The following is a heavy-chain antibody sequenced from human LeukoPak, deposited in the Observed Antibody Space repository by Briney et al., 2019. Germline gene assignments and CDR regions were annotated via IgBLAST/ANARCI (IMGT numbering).Heavy chain of an antibody. D-gene: IGHD6-19*01. J-gene: IGHJ4*02. CDR3: ARLKGRGYSSGWYEDY. Sequence: PSETLSLTCAVYGGSFSGYYWSWIRQPPGKGLEWIGEIIHSGRTNYNPSLKSRVTISADTSKNQFSLKLRSVTAADTAVYYCARLKGRGYSSGWYEDYWGQGTLVTVSS. CDR2: IIHSGRT. V-gene: IGHV4-34*12. CDR1: GGSFSGYY.